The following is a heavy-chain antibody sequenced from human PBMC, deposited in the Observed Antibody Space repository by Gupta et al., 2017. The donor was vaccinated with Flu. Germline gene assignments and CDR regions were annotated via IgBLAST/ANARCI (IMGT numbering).Heavy chain of an antibody. V-gene: IGHV3-49*03. CDR3: TTGGGTGTTESTH. CDR1: GFSCSDNA. D-gene: IGHD1-1*01. J-gene: IGHJ4*02. CDR2: IRSRTYGGTT. Sequence: GFSCSDNAMSWFRQDPGKGLEWVGFIRSRTYGGTTEYAASVKGRFTISRDDSKSIAYLQMSSLETEDTAVYFCTTGGGTGTTESTHWGQGTLVTVSS.